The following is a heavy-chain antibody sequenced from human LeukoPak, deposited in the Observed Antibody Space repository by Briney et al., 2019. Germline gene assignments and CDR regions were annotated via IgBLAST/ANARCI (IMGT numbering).Heavy chain of an antibody. Sequence: GGSLRLSCAASGFTFSSYGMHWVRQAPGKGLEWVAVISYDGSNKYCADSVKGRFTISRDNSKNTLYLQMNSLRAEDTAVYYCAKEHDFWSGLHDYWGQGTLVTVSS. CDR3: AKEHDFWSGLHDY. D-gene: IGHD3-3*01. CDR2: ISYDGSNK. J-gene: IGHJ4*02. V-gene: IGHV3-30*18. CDR1: GFTFSSYG.